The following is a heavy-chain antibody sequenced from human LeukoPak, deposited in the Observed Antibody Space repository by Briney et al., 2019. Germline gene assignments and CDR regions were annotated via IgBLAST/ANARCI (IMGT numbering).Heavy chain of an antibody. D-gene: IGHD3-22*01. CDR1: GYTFTGYY. V-gene: IGHV1-2*02. CDR2: INPNSGGT. J-gene: IGHJ4*02. CDR3: ARGDYYDSSGYSWWGHRYYFDY. Sequence: ASVKVSCKASGYTFTGYYMHWVGQAPGQGLEWMGWINPNSGGTNYAQKFQGRVTMTRDTSISTAYMELSRLRSDDTAAYYCARGDYYDSSGYSWWGHRYYFDYWGQGTLVTVSS.